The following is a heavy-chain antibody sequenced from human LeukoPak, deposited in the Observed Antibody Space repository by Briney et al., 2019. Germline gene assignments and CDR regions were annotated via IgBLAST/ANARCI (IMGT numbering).Heavy chain of an antibody. J-gene: IGHJ4*02. CDR1: GFTFSTYW. CDR2: INSDGSST. V-gene: IGHV3-74*01. CDR3: ARGDHYAVDY. Sequence: GRSLRLSCAASGFTFSTYWMHWVRQAPGKGLVWVSRINSDGSSTSYADSVKGRFTISRDNAKNTLHLQMNSLRAEDTAVYYCARGDHYAVDYWGQGTLVTVSS. D-gene: IGHD2-2*01.